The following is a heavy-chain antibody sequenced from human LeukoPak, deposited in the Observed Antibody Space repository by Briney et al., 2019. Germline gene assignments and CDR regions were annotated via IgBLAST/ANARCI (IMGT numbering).Heavy chain of an antibody. V-gene: IGHV3-23*01. CDR1: GFTFSSYA. J-gene: IGHJ6*03. CDR2: ISGSGGST. CDR3: AKDRRQSYYYMDV. Sequence: PGGSLRLSCAASGFTFSSYAMSWVRQAPGKGLEWVSSISGSGGSTYYADSVKGRFTISRDNSKNTLYLQMNSLRAEDTAVYYCAKDRRQSYYYMDVWGKGTTVTVSS.